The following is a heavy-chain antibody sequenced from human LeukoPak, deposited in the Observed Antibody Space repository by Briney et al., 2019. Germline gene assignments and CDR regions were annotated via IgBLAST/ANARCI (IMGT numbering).Heavy chain of an antibody. CDR1: GFAFSNYW. CDR3: ARDGYSSSFYFDY. D-gene: IGHD6-6*01. V-gene: IGHV3-74*01. J-gene: IGHJ4*02. Sequence: GGSLRLSCAASGFAFSNYWMHWVRQAPGKGLVWVSRINSDGSRTTYADSVKGRFTISRDNAKNTLYLQMNSLRAEDTAVYYCARDGYSSSFYFDYWGQGTLVTVSS. CDR2: INSDGSRT.